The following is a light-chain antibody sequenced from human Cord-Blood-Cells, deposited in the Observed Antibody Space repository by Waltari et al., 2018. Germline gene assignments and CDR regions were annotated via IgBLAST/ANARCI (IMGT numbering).Light chain of an antibody. CDR1: QSVSRY. CDR2: DAS. V-gene: IGKV3-11*01. Sequence: EIVLTQSPATLSLSPWERATLSCRASQSVSRYLAWYQQKPGQAPRLLIYDASNRATGIPARFSGSVSGTDFTLTISSLEPEDFAVYYCQQRSNWPTFGGGTKVEIK. J-gene: IGKJ4*01. CDR3: QQRSNWPT.